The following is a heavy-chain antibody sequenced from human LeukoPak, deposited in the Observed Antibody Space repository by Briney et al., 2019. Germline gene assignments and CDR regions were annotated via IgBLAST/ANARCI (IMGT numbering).Heavy chain of an antibody. D-gene: IGHD5-12*01. CDR2: IKQDGSET. Sequence: GGSLRLSCAASGFTFRSYWMTWVRQYPGKGLEWVANIKQDGSETYYADSVKGRFTISRDNSKNSLYLQMNSLRTEDTALYYCAKASGYDYRWYFDLWGRGTLVTVSS. V-gene: IGHV3-7*03. J-gene: IGHJ2*01. CDR3: AKASGYDYRWYFDL. CDR1: GFTFRSYW.